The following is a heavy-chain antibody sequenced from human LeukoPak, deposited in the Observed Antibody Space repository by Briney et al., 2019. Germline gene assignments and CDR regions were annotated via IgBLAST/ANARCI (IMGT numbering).Heavy chain of an antibody. V-gene: IGHV3-30*02. CDR2: IWYDGSNK. Sequence: PGGSLRLSCAASGFTFSDYGMHWVRQAPGKGLEWVAVIWYDGSNKYYADSVKGRFTISRDDSKNTLYLHMTSLRAEDTAVYYCTNSDDYGDYWGQGTLVTVSS. CDR1: GFTFSDYG. CDR3: TNSDDYGDY. J-gene: IGHJ4*02.